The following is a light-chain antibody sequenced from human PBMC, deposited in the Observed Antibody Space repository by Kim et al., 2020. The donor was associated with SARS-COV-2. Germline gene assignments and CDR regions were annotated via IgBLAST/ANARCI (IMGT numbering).Light chain of an antibody. V-gene: IGKV1-5*03. CDR2: KAS. CDR1: QSISSS. CDR3: QQYNSYCT. Sequence: IQMTQSPSTLSASVGDRVTITCRASQSISSSLAWYQQKPGKAPKLLIYKASSLQSGVPSRFSGSGSGTEFTLTISSLQPDDFATYYCQQYNSYCTFGQGTKVDIK. J-gene: IGKJ1*01.